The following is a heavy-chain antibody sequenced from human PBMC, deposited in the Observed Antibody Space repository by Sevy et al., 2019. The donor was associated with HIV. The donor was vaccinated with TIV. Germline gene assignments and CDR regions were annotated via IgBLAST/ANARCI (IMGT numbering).Heavy chain of an antibody. J-gene: IGHJ4*02. CDR2: ISGSGGST. CDR1: GFTFSSYA. V-gene: IGHV3-23*01. CDR3: AKAWGEYSYGYRVPRGSTNWGLDY. D-gene: IGHD5-18*01. Sequence: GGSLRLSCAASGFTFSSYAMSWVRQAPGKGLEWVSAISGSGGSTYYADSVKGRFTISRDNSKNTLYLQMNSLRAEDTAVYYCAKAWGEYSYGYRVPRGSTNWGLDYWGQGTLVTVSS.